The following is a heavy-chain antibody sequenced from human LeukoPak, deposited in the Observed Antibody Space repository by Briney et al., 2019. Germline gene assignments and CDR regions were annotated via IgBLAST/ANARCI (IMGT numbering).Heavy chain of an antibody. V-gene: IGHV3-23*01. J-gene: IGHJ4*02. CDR1: GFTLSSYA. CDR2: ISDTGNT. D-gene: IGHD2-15*01. CDR3: AKAPVTTCRGAFCYPFDY. Sequence: GGSLRLSCAASGFTLSSYAMSWVRQAPGKGLEWVSAISDTGNTYHADSVKGRFTISRDSSKNTLFLQMNRLRPEDAAIYYCAKAPVTTCRGAFCYPFDYWGLGTLVTVSS.